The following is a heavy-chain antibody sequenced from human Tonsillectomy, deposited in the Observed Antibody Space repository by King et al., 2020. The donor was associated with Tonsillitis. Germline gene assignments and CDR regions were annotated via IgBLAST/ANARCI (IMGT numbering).Heavy chain of an antibody. CDR1: GYTFTSYY. D-gene: IGHD6-13*01. CDR2: INPSGGST. Sequence: QLVQSGAEVKKPGASVKVSCKASGYTFTSYYMHWVRQAPGQGLEWMGIINPSGGSTSYAQKFQGRVTMTRDTSTSTVYMELSSLRSEGAAVYYCERGSLGSAAGTLDFDYWGQGTLVTVSS. CDR3: ERGSLGSAAGTLDFDY. J-gene: IGHJ4*02. V-gene: IGHV1-46*01.